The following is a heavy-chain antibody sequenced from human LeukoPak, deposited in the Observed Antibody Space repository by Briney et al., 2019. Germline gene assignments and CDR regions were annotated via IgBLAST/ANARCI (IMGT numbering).Heavy chain of an antibody. V-gene: IGHV4-34*01. J-gene: IGHJ4*02. CDR1: GGSFSDYY. Sequence: SETLSLTCAVYGGSFSDYYWSWIRQPPGKGLEWIGKINHSGSNNYNPSLKSRVTISVDTSKNQFSLKLSSVTAADTAVYYCARVPNDYDFWSDSTQTYYFDYWGQGTLVTVSS. D-gene: IGHD3-3*01. CDR3: ARVPNDYDFWSDSTQTYYFDY. CDR2: INHSGSN.